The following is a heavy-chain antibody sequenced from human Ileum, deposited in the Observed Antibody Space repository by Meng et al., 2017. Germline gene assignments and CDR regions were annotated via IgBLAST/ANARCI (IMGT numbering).Heavy chain of an antibody. CDR1: GFTLNNYW. J-gene: IGHJ4*02. Sequence: GESLKISCAATGFTLNNYWMSWVRQPPGKGLEWVANIKQDGSEKNYVDSVKGRFTISRDNAKNSLYLQMNSLRADDTAVYYCASRLRGVPGGGYWGQGTLVTVSS. CDR2: IKQDGSEK. V-gene: IGHV3-7*01. D-gene: IGHD3-10*01. CDR3: ASRLRGVPGGGY.